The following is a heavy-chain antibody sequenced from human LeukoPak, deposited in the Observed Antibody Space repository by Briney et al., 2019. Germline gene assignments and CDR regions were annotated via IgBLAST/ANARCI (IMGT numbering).Heavy chain of an antibody. CDR1: GGSISSGGYY. J-gene: IGHJ5*02. Sequence: SQTLSLTCTVSGGSISSGGYYWSWIRQPPGKGLEWIGYIYHSGSTYYNPSLKSRVTISVDRSKNQFSLKLSSVTAADTAVYYCARDGPPTGLRFLEWSVGWFDPWGQGTLVTVSS. CDR3: ARDGPPTGLRFLEWSVGWFDP. V-gene: IGHV4-30-2*01. D-gene: IGHD3-3*01. CDR2: IYHSGST.